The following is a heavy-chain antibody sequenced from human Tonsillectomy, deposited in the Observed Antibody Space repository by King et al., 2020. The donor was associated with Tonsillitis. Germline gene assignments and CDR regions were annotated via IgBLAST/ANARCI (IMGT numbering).Heavy chain of an antibody. J-gene: IGHJ4*02. V-gene: IGHV3-30-3*01. CDR3: ARGQSPGDSSGYMNY. D-gene: IGHD3-22*01. CDR2: ISYDGSDK. CDR1: RFTFSSYG. Sequence: VQLVESGGGVVQPGRSLRLSCAASRFTFSSYGMHWVRQAPGKGLEWVAVISYDGSDKYYADSVKGRFTISRDNSKNSLYLQMHSLRPEDTAVYYCARGQSPGDSSGYMNYWGQGTLVTVSS.